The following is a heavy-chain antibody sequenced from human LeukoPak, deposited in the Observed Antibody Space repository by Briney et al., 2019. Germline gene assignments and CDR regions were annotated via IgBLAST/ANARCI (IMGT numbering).Heavy chain of an antibody. CDR2: IYPGDSDT. CDR1: GYSFTSYW. Sequence: GESLKISCKGSGYSFTSYWIGWVRQMPGKGLEWMGIIYPGDSDTRYSPSFQGQVTISADKSISTAYLQWSSLKASDTAMYYCARAPHYYGSGSYYNEGAFYIWGQGTMVTVSS. V-gene: IGHV5-51*01. CDR3: ARAPHYYGSGSYYNEGAFYI. J-gene: IGHJ3*02. D-gene: IGHD3-10*01.